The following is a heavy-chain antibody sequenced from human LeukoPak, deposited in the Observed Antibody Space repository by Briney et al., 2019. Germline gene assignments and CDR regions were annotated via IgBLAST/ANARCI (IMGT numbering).Heavy chain of an antibody. CDR3: AKDMGHYYDSSGSSQFPHAFDI. CDR2: ISWNSGSI. V-gene: IGHV3-9*01. D-gene: IGHD3-22*01. Sequence: PGGSLRLSCAASGFTFDDYAMHWVRQAPGKGLEWVSGISWNSGSIGYADSVKGRFTISRDNAKDSLYLQMNSLRAEDTALYYCAKDMGHYYDSSGSSQFPHAFDIWGKGTMVTVSS. J-gene: IGHJ3*02. CDR1: GFTFDDYA.